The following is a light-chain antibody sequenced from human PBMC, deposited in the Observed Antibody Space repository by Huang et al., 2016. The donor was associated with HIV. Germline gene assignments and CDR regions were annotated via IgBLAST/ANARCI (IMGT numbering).Light chain of an antibody. V-gene: IGKV3-15*01. J-gene: IGKJ4*01. CDR1: QSVSSN. CDR3: QQYNNWPLT. Sequence: DIVMTQSPATLSVSPGERATLSCRASQSVSSNLAWYQQKPGQAPRRLIYGASTRATGIPARFSGSGSGTEFTLTISSRQSEDFAVYYCQQYNNWPLTFGGGTKVEIK. CDR2: GAS.